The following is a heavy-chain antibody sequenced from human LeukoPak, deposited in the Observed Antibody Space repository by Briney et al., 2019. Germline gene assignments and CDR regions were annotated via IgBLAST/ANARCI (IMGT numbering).Heavy chain of an antibody. CDR2: ISGSGGST. CDR1: GISLSNYG. J-gene: IGHJ4*02. D-gene: IGHD1-14*01. Sequence: GGSLRLSCVVSGISLSNYGMTWVRQTPGKGLEWVSAISGSGGSTYYADSVKGLFTISRDNSKNTLYLQMNSLRAEDTAVYYCAKAISGASDYWGQGTLVTVSS. CDR3: AKAISGASDY. V-gene: IGHV3-23*01.